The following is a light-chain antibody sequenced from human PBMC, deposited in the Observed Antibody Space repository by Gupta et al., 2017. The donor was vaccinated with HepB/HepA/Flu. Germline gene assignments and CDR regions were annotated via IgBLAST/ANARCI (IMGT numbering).Light chain of an antibody. J-gene: IGLJ1*01. CDR3: SSYARREEV. Sequence: QSALTQPPSASGSPGQSVTISCTGTSSDVGGYNYVSWYQQHPGKGPKLLIYAVSKRPSGVPDRFSGSKSGNTASLTVSGLQAEDEADYYCSSYARREEVFGTGTKVTVL. CDR2: AVS. V-gene: IGLV2-8*01. CDR1: SSDVGGYNY.